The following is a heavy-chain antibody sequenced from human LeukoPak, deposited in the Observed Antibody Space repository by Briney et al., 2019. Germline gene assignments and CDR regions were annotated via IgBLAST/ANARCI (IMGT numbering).Heavy chain of an antibody. CDR2: INWNGGSI. CDR1: GFTFDDYG. D-gene: IGHD3-22*01. CDR3: ARIYYYDSSGSSFDY. Sequence: PGGSLRLSCAASGFTFDDYGMGWVRQAPGKGLEWVSGINWNGGSIGYADSVKGRFTISRDNAKNSLYLQMNSLRAEDTALYYCARIYYYDSSGSSFDYWGQGTLVTVSS. V-gene: IGHV3-20*04. J-gene: IGHJ4*02.